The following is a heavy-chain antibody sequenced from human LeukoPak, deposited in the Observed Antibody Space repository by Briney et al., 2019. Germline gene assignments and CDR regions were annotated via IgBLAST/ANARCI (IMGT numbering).Heavy chain of an antibody. CDR3: ASDRSSSNGVNAFDR. J-gene: IGHJ3*01. V-gene: IGHV1-2*02. CDR1: GYRFTAHH. CDR2: MNPNNGST. Sequence: GASVEVSCKESGYRFTAHHLYWLGPTPGQGLEWMGWMNPNNGSTNYAQEFQGRVTMTRDTSIRTAYMELSRLTSDDAGVYLCASDRSSSNGVNAFDRWVEGTMVTVSS. D-gene: IGHD6-13*01.